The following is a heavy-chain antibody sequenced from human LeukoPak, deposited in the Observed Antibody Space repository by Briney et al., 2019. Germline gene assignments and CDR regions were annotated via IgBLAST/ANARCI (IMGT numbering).Heavy chain of an antibody. CDR2: IYYSGST. V-gene: IGHV4-31*03. J-gene: IGHJ4*02. CDR1: GGSISSGGYY. D-gene: IGHD1-26*01. CDR3: ARHQMGANTFDF. Sequence: SQTLSLTCTVSGGSISSGGYYWSWIRQHPGKGLEWIGYIYYSGSTYYNPSLKSRVTISLDTSKNQFSLKLSSVTAADTAVYYCARHQMGANTFDFWGQGTQVTVSS.